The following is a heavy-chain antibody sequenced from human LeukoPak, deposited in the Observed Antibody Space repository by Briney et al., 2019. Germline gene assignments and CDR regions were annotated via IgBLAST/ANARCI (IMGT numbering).Heavy chain of an antibody. CDR2: IYPGDSDT. D-gene: IGHD2-2*01. CDR1: GFSFTSHW. CDR3: ARQSQYCSSTSCYGGGVDY. J-gene: IGHJ4*02. Sequence: GESLKISCKGSGFSFTSHWIGWVRQMPGKGLEWMGIIYPGDSDTRYSPSFQGQVTISADKSISTAYLQWSSLKASDTAMYYCARQSQYCSSTSCYGGGVDYWGQGTLVTVSS. V-gene: IGHV5-51*01.